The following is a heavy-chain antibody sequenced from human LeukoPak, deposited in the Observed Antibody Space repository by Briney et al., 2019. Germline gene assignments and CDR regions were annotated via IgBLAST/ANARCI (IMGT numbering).Heavy chain of an antibody. CDR3: VRHSRVVAFDY. V-gene: IGHV4-59*08. CDR2: IYYTGNT. Sequence: SETLSLTCTVSGVSISNHYSSWIRQPPGKGLEWIGYIYYTGNTNYNPSLKSRVTISEDTSKNQVSLKLSSVTAADTAVYCCVRHSRVVAFDYWGQGNLVTVSS. D-gene: IGHD2-15*01. CDR1: GVSISNHY. J-gene: IGHJ4*02.